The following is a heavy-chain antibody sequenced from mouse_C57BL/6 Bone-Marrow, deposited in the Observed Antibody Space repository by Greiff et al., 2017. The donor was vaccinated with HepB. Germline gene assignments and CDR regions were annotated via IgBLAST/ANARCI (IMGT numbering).Heavy chain of an antibody. D-gene: IGHD1-1*01. CDR3: ARFAFHYYGSSGNYFDY. CDR2: ILPGSGST. CDR1: GYTFTGYW. V-gene: IGHV1-9*01. Sequence: QVQLQQSGAELMKPGASVKLSCKATGYTFTGYWIEWVKQRPGHGLEWIGEILPGSGSTNYNEKFKGKATFTADTSSNTAYMQLSSLTTEDSAIYYCARFAFHYYGSSGNYFDYWGQGTTLTVSS. J-gene: IGHJ2*01.